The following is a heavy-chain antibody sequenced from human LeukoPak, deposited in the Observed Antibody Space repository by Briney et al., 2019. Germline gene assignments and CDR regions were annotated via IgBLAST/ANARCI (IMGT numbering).Heavy chain of an antibody. CDR3: ARHPLSSSWYVSWFDP. CDR1: GGSISSYY. D-gene: IGHD6-13*01. V-gene: IGHV4-59*08. J-gene: IGHJ5*02. CDR2: IYYSGST. Sequence: SETLSLTCTVSGGSISSYYWSWIRQPPGKGLEWIGYIYYSGSTNYNPSLKSRVTISVDTSKNQFSLKLSSVTAADTAVYYCARHPLSSSWYVSWFDPWGQGTLVTVSS.